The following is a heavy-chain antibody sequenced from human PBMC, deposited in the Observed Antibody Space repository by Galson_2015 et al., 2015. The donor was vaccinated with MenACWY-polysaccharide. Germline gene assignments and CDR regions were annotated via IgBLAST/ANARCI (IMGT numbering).Heavy chain of an antibody. J-gene: IGHJ4*02. CDR3: AKAVVATALLDY. CDR1: GFSFNGYA. CDR2: ISVGGDTT. Sequence: SLRLSCAASGFSFNGYAMSWVRRAPGKGLEWVSTISVGGDTTYYVDSVKGRFTISRDNSKNTLYLQMNSLRAEDTAIYYCAKAVVATALLDYWGQGTLVAAAS. V-gene: IGHV3-23*01. D-gene: IGHD2-21*02.